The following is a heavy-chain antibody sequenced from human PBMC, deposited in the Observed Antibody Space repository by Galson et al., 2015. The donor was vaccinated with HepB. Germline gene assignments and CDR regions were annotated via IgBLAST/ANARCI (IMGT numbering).Heavy chain of an antibody. V-gene: IGHV6-1*01. D-gene: IGHD5-12*01. CDR2: TYYRSKWYN. CDR1: GDSVSSNSAA. Sequence: CAISGDSVSSNSAAWNWIRQSPSRGLEWLGRTYYRSKWYNDYAVSVKSRITINPDTSKNQFSLQLNSVTPEDTAVYYCARAQYYSGYDGFDYWGQGTLVTVSS. J-gene: IGHJ4*02. CDR3: ARAQYYSGYDGFDY.